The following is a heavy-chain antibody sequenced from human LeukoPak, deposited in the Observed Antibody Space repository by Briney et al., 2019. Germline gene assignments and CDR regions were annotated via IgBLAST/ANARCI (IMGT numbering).Heavy chain of an antibody. CDR3: ARDVRRVCVGLGCGTYYFDY. CDR2: IYSGGST. D-gene: IGHD1-26*01. CDR1: GFTVSSNY. J-gene: IGHJ4*02. V-gene: IGHV3-53*01. Sequence: PGGSLRLSCAASGFTVSSNYMSWVRQAPGKGLEWVSVIYSGGSTYYADSVKGRFTISRDNSKNTLYLQMNSLRVEDTAVYYCARDVRRVCVGLGCGTYYFDYWGQGTLVTVSS.